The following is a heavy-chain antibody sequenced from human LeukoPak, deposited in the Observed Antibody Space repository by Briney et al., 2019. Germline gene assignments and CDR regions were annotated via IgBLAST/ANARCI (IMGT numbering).Heavy chain of an antibody. D-gene: IGHD1-26*01. CDR1: GGSISSGGYS. CDR2: IYHSGST. Sequence: PSQTQSLTCAVSGGSISSGGYSWSWIRQPPGKGLEWIGYIYHSGSTYYNPSLKSRVTISVDRSKNQFSLKLSSVTAADTAVYYCAREGGIGNWFDPWGQGTLVTVST. V-gene: IGHV4-30-2*01. CDR3: AREGGIGNWFDP. J-gene: IGHJ5*02.